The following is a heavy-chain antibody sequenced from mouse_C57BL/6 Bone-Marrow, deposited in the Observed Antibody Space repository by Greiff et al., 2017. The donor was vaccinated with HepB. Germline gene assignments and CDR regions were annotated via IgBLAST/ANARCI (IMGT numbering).Heavy chain of an antibody. Sequence: EVHLVESGGGLVQPGGSLKLSCAASGFTFSDYGMAWVRQAPRKGPEWVAFISNLAYSIYYADTVTGRFTISRENAKNTLYLEMSSLRSEDTAMYYFARKGDYYGSSYWYFDVWGTGTTVTVSS. J-gene: IGHJ1*03. D-gene: IGHD1-1*01. CDR1: GFTFSDYG. CDR3: ARKGDYYGSSYWYFDV. CDR2: ISNLAYSI. V-gene: IGHV5-15*01.